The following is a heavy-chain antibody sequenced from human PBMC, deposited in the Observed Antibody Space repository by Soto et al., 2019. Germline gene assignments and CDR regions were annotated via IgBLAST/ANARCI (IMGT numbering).Heavy chain of an antibody. CDR3: ARDKGEVDIVATIMNYYYYGMDV. V-gene: IGHV1-69*04. J-gene: IGHJ6*02. D-gene: IGHD5-12*01. CDR2: IIPILGIA. Sequence: ASVKVSCKASGGTFSSYTISWVRQAPGQGLEWMGRIIPILGIANYAQKFQGRVTITADKSTSTAYMELSSLRSEDTAVYYCARDKGEVDIVATIMNYYYYGMDVWGQGTTVTVSS. CDR1: GGTFSSYT.